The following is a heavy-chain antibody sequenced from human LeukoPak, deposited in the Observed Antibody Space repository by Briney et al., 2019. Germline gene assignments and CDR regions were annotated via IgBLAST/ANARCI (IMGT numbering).Heavy chain of an antibody. D-gene: IGHD3-22*01. Sequence: ASVKVSCKASGGTFSSYAISWVRQAPGQGLEWMGGIIPIFGTANYAQKFQGRVTITTDESTSTAYMGLSSLRSEDTAVYYCARGYYYDSSGYWEDYWGQGTLVTVSS. CDR3: ARGYYYDSSGYWEDY. CDR1: GGTFSSYA. CDR2: IIPIFGTA. V-gene: IGHV1-69*05. J-gene: IGHJ4*02.